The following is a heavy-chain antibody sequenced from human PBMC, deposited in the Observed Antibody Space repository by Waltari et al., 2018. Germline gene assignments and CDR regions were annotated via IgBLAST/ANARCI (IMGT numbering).Heavy chain of an antibody. CDR3: ARDTFRYGPGEGYYYGMDV. CDR1: GACVSNNTAA. CDR2: TYYRSTWFN. Sequence: QVLLQQSGPGLVKPSQTLSLTCAISGACVSNNTAAWNWIRQSPSRGLEWLGRTYYRSTWFNDYAVSVKGRITFNPDTSKNQFSLQLNSLTPDDTAVYYCARDTFRYGPGEGYYYGMDVWGQGTTVTVSS. V-gene: IGHV6-1*01. J-gene: IGHJ6*02. D-gene: IGHD7-27*01.